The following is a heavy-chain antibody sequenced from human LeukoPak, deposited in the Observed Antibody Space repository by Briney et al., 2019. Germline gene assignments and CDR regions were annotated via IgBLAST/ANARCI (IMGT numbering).Heavy chain of an antibody. J-gene: IGHJ4*02. Sequence: GGSLRLSCAASGFTFSSYAMHWVRQAPGKGLEWVAVISYDGSNKYYADSVEGRFTISRDNSKNTLYLQMNSLRAEDTAVYYCASHSSGWYGSDYWGQGTLVTVSS. D-gene: IGHD6-19*01. V-gene: IGHV3-30*04. CDR2: ISYDGSNK. CDR3: ASHSSGWYGSDY. CDR1: GFTFSSYA.